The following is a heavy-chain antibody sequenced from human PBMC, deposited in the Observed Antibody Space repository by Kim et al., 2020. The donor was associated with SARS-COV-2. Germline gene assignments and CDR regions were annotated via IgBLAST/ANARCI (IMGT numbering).Heavy chain of an antibody. D-gene: IGHD4-17*01. CDR2: VSSSGSTI. Sequence: GGSLRLSCAASGFTFSSFEMNWVRQAPGKGLEWVSYVSSSGSTIYYADSVKGRFTISRDNAKNSLYLQMNSLRAEDTAVYYCARGQTTTHWYFYSGMDVWGQGTTVTVSS. CDR1: GFTFSSFE. J-gene: IGHJ6*02. CDR3: ARGQTTTHWYFYSGMDV. V-gene: IGHV3-48*03.